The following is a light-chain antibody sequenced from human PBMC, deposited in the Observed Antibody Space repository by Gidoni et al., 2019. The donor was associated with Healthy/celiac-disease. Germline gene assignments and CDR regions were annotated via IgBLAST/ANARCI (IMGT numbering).Light chain of an antibody. CDR1: QSVSSSY. Sequence: EIVLTQSPGTLSLSPGERATLSCRASQSVSSSYLAWYQQKPGQAPRLLIYGASSRATGIPDRFSGSGSGTDFTLTISRLEPEDFAVYYCQQYGSSPPIXXXPGTKVDIK. V-gene: IGKV3-20*01. CDR2: GAS. CDR3: QQYGSSPPIX. J-gene: IGKJ3*01.